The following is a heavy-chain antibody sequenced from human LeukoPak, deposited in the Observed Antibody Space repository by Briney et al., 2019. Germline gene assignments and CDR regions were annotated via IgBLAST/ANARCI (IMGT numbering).Heavy chain of an antibody. CDR1: GYTLSSYA. Sequence: PGGSLRLSCALSGYTLSSYAMSWPRHTPQKGLEWVSGISVTGDITYYADSVKGRFTIARDNSRTTLYLQLNSLRADDTAVYYCAKSHITRYPLQYYFDLWGQGAQVIVSS. J-gene: IGHJ4*02. CDR3: AKSHITRYPLQYYFDL. D-gene: IGHD2-21*01. CDR2: ISVTGDIT. V-gene: IGHV3-23*01.